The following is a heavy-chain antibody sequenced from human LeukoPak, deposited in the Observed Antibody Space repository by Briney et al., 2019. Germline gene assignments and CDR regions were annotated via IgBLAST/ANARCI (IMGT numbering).Heavy chain of an antibody. CDR3: ARVSYGYLDY. D-gene: IGHD5-18*01. CDR2: IYYSRST. CDR1: GGSISSSSYY. V-gene: IGHV4-39*07. J-gene: IGHJ4*02. Sequence: SETLSLTCTVSGGSISSSSYYWGWIRQPPGKGLEWIGSIYYSRSTYYNPSLKSRVTVSVDTSKNQFSLKLTSVTAADTAVYYCARVSYGYLDYWGQGTLVTVSS.